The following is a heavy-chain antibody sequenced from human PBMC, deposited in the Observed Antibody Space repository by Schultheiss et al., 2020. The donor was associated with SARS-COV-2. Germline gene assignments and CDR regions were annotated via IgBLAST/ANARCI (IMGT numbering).Heavy chain of an antibody. CDR1: GGSISSYY. V-gene: IGHV4-39*07. D-gene: IGHD3-3*01. CDR3: ARGNDFVYFFDS. CDR2: LYYSGSG. J-gene: IGHJ4*02. Sequence: SQTLSLTCTVSGGSISSYYWGWIRQPPGKGLEWIGSLYYSGSGYYNPSLKSRLTISVDTSKNQFSLKLTSLTAADTAIYYCARGNDFVYFFDSWGQGTLVTVSS.